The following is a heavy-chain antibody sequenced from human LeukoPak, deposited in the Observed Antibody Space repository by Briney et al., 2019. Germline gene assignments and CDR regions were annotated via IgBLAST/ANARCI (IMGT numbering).Heavy chain of an antibody. CDR2: INSDWSST. D-gene: IGHD6-25*01. CDR3: ASSASAGLSYYSYYMDI. CDR1: GFTFSSYL. Sequence: PGGSLRLSCAASGFTFSSYLMHWVRQAPGKGLVWVSRINSDWSSTPYAHSVKGRFTISRDNAKNTVYLYMSSLRAEDTAVYYCASSASAGLSYYSYYMDIWGKGTTVTISS. J-gene: IGHJ6*03. V-gene: IGHV3-74*01.